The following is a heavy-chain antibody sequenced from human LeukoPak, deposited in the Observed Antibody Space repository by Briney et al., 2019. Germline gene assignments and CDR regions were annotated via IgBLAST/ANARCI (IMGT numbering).Heavy chain of an antibody. J-gene: IGHJ3*02. Sequence: PGGSLRLSCAASGFTVSSNYMSWVRQAPGKGLEWVSVIYSGGSTYYADSVKGRFTISRDNSKNALYLQMNSLRAEDTAVYYCARAYCGGDCYWPGGAFDIWGQGTMVTVSS. D-gene: IGHD2-21*02. V-gene: IGHV3-66*01. CDR1: GFTVSSNY. CDR3: ARAYCGGDCYWPGGAFDI. CDR2: IYSGGST.